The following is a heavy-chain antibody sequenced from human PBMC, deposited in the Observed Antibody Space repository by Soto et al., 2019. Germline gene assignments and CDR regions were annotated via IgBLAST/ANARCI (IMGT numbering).Heavy chain of an antibody. J-gene: IGHJ4*02. Sequence: GASVKVSCKASGGTFSSYAISWVRQAPGQGLEWMGGIIPIFGTANYAQKFQGRVTITADESTSTAYMELSSLRSEDTAVYYCARNELAYCGGDCYSPPYYWGQGNLVTVSS. V-gene: IGHV1-69*13. D-gene: IGHD2-21*02. CDR1: GGTFSSYA. CDR3: ARNELAYCGGDCYSPPYY. CDR2: IIPIFGTA.